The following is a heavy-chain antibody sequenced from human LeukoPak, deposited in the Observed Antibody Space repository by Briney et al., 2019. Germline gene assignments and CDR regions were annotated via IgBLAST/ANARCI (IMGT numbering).Heavy chain of an antibody. D-gene: IGHD3-3*01. V-gene: IGHV1-2*02. CDR1: GYTFTNYG. J-gene: IGHJ4*02. CDR3: ARDPITIFGVVIARFDY. Sequence: VASVKVSCKASGYTFTNYGINWVRQAPGQGLEWMGWINPNSGGTNYAQKFQGRVTMTRDTSISTAYMELSRLRSDDTAVYYCARDPITIFGVVIARFDYWGQGTLVTVSS. CDR2: INPNSGGT.